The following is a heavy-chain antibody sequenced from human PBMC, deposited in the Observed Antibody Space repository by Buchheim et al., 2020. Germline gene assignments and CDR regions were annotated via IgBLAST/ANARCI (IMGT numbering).Heavy chain of an antibody. CDR3: ARGDGSYSKAYYFDY. CDR2: ISYDGSNK. Sequence: QVQLVESGGGVVQPGRSLRLTCAASGFTFSSYAMHWVRQAPGKGLEWVAVISYDGSNKYYADYVKGRFTISRANSKNTLYLQMNGLRAEDTAVYYCARGDGSYSKAYYFDYWGQGTL. D-gene: IGHD1-26*01. CDR1: GFTFSSYA. V-gene: IGHV3-30-3*01. J-gene: IGHJ4*02.